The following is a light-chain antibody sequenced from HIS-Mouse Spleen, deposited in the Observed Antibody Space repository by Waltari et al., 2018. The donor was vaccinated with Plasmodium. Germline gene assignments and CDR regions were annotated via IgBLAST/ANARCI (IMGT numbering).Light chain of an antibody. V-gene: IGLV3-10*01. CDR3: YSTDSSGNHRV. J-gene: IGLJ3*02. Sequence: SYELTQPPSVSVSPGQTARITCSGDASPKKYAYWYQQKSGQAPVLVIYEDSKRPSGIPGGFSGSSSGTMATLTISGAQVEDEADYYCYSTDSSGNHRVFGGGTKLTVL. CDR1: ASPKKY. CDR2: EDS.